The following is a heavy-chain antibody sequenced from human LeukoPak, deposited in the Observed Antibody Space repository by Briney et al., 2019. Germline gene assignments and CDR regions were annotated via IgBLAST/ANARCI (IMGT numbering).Heavy chain of an antibody. V-gene: IGHV3-73*01. CDR2: IRSKPNSYAT. Sequence: GGSLRLSCAASGFTFSGSAMQWARQASGKGLEWVGRIRSKPNSYATAYGASVKGRFTISRDDSKNTAYLQMNSLKTEDTAVYYCTTQYYYDSSGSEPSTYYFDYWGQGTLVTVSS. CDR1: GFTFSGSA. D-gene: IGHD3-22*01. CDR3: TTQYYYDSSGSEPSTYYFDY. J-gene: IGHJ4*02.